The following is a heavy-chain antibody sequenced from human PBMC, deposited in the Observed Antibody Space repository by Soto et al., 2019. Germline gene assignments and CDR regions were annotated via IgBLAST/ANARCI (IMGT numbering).Heavy chain of an antibody. CDR1: GFTFSNYA. CDR2: ISSSGSTI. Sequence: PGGSLRLSCAASGFTFSNYAMHWVRQAPGKGLEWVSYISSSGSTIYYADSVKGRFTISRDNAKNSLYLQMNSLRAEDTAVYYCARDKTTVDDYGDPDRDYYFDYWGQGTLVTVSS. D-gene: IGHD4-17*01. CDR3: ARDKTTVDDYGDPDRDYYFDY. J-gene: IGHJ4*02. V-gene: IGHV3-48*04.